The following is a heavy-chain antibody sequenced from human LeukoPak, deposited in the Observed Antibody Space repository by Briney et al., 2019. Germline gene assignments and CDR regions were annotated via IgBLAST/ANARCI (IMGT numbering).Heavy chain of an antibody. V-gene: IGHV3-23*01. CDR1: GFTFSSYA. D-gene: IGHD6-13*01. J-gene: IGHJ4*02. CDR3: ARGIYSSSWYFLDY. CDR2: ISGSGGST. Sequence: PGGSLRLSCAASGFTFSSYAVSWVRRAPGKGLEWVSAISGSGGSTYYADSVKGRFTISRDNSKNTLYLQMNSLRAEDTAVYYCARGIYSSSWYFLDYWGQGTLVTVSS.